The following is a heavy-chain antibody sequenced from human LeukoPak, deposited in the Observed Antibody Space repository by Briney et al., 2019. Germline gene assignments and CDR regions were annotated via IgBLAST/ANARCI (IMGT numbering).Heavy chain of an antibody. CDR1: GFDLSRNG. CDR2: IRYDGSKT. D-gene: IGHD3-22*01. V-gene: IGHV3-30*02. J-gene: IGHJ4*02. CDR3: ARDFDDVNSNYYYIPEY. Sequence: GGSLRLSCAASGFDLSRNGMHWVRQAPGKGLEWVSFIRYDGSKTFYGDSATGRFTISRDNSKNTLYLQMNSLRPEDTAVYYYARDFDDVNSNYYYIPEYWGQGVLVTVSS.